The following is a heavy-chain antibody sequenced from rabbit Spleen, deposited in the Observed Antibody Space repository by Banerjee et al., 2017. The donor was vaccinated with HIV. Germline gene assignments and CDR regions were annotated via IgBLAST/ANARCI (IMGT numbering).Heavy chain of an antibody. CDR3: ARGAGGVGVGYGDL. CDR2: IYAGSSSNI. V-gene: IGHV1S40*01. J-gene: IGHJ4*01. D-gene: IGHD6-1*01. Sequence: QSLEESGGDLVKPGASLTLTCTASGFSFNSGYYMCWVRQAPGKGLEWIACIYAGSSSNIYSATWAKGRFTISKTSSTTVTLQMTSLTAADTATYFCARGAGGVGVGYGDLWGQGTLVTDS. CDR1: GFSFNSGYY.